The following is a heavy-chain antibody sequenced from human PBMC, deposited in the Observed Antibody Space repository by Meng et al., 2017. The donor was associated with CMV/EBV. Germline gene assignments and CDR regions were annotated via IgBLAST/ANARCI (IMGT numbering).Heavy chain of an antibody. CDR2: ISSSSSYI. V-gene: IGHV3-21*01. CDR1: GFTLRSLS. J-gene: IGHJ4*02. CDR3: ARDSSSWYCDY. Sequence: VECRGGLVKRGWSRRLSCAGCGFTLRSLSMNWVRQSPGKGVEWVSSISSSSSYIYYADSVKGRFTISRDNAKNSMYLQMNSLRAEDTAVYYCARDSSSWYCDYWGQGTLVTVSS. D-gene: IGHD6-13*01.